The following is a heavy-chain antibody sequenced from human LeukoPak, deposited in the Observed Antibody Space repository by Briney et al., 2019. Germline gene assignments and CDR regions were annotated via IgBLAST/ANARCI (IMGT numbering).Heavy chain of an antibody. CDR2: IVVGSGNT. J-gene: IGHJ4*02. D-gene: IGHD3-22*01. CDR3: ARGGYYYDSSGYYFAY. V-gene: IGHV1-58*01. CDR1: GFTFTSSA. Sequence: ASAKVSCKPSGFTFTSSAVQCVREARGQRLERIGWIVVGSGNTNYAQKFQERVTITRDMSTSTAYMELRSLRSDDTAVYYCARGGYYYDSSGYYFAYWGQGTLVTVSS.